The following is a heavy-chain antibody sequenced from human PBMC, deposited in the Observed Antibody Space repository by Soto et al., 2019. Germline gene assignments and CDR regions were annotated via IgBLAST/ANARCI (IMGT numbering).Heavy chain of an antibody. J-gene: IGHJ6*02. D-gene: IGHD5-12*01. V-gene: IGHV4-59*01. CDR3: ARALEMATTSGDYYYYDGMDV. Sequence: QVQLQESGPGLVKPSETLSLTCTVSGGSISSYYWSWIRQPPGQGLEWIGYIYYSGSTNYNPSLKIRVTISVDTSKNQFSLKLSSVTAADTAVYYCARALEMATTSGDYYYYDGMDVWGQGTTVTVSS. CDR1: GGSISSYY. CDR2: IYYSGST.